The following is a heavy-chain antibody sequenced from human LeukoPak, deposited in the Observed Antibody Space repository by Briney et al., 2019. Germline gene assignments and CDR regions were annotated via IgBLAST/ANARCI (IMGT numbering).Heavy chain of an antibody. CDR1: GGTFSSYA. CDR3: ATAPSLYYYGSGPKMHNGWFDP. J-gene: IGHJ5*02. D-gene: IGHD3-10*01. CDR2: IIPILGIA. V-gene: IGHV1-69*04. Sequence: GASVKVSCKASGGTFSSYAISWVRQAPGQGLEWMGRIIPILGIANYAQKLQGRVTITADKSTSTAYMELSSLRSEDTAVYYCATAPSLYYYGSGPKMHNGWFDPWGQGTLVTVSS.